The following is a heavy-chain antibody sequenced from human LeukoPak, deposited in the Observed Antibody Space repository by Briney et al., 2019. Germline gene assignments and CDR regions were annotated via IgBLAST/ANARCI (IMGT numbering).Heavy chain of an antibody. D-gene: IGHD3-10*01. CDR1: GGSISSGDYY. Sequence: SETLSLTCTVSGGSISSGDYYWSWIRQPPGKGLEWIGYIYYSGSTYYNPSLKSRVTISVDTSKNQFSLKLSSVTAADTAVYYCASGPQDYYGSRGGAFDIWGQGTMVTVSS. V-gene: IGHV4-30-4*01. CDR2: IYYSGST. CDR3: ASGPQDYYGSRGGAFDI. J-gene: IGHJ3*02.